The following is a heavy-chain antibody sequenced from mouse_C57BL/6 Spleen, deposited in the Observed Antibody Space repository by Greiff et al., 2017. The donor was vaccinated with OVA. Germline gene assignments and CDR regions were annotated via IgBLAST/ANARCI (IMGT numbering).Heavy chain of an antibody. D-gene: IGHD3-2*02. CDR2: IYPSDSET. CDR1: GYTFTRYW. V-gene: IGHV1-61*01. CDR3: ARIGTAQALFAY. J-gene: IGHJ3*01. Sequence: VQLQQPGAELVRPGSSVKLSCKASGYTFTRYWMDWVKQRPGQGLEWIGNIYPSDSETHYNQKFKDKATLTVDKSSSTAYMQLSSLTSEDSAVYYCARIGTAQALFAYWGQGTLVTVSA.